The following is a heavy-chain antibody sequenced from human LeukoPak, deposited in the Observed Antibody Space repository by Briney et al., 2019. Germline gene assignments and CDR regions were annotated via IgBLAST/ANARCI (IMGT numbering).Heavy chain of an antibody. CDR1: GGSVSSVGYD. CDR3: ARDHGSGRTIDY. D-gene: IGHD3-10*01. J-gene: IGHJ4*02. V-gene: IGHV4-31*03. Sequence: ASHTLSLTCTVSGGSVSSVGYDWSWIRRHPGKGLEWIGYIYYSGSTYYNPSLKSRVTISVDTSKNQFSLKLSSVTAADTAVYYCARDHGSGRTIDYWGQGTLVTVSS. CDR2: IYYSGST.